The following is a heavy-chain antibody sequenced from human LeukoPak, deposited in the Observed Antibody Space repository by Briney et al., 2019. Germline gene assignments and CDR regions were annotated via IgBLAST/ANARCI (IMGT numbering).Heavy chain of an antibody. D-gene: IGHD4-23*01. CDR1: GFTVSSNY. CDR3: ARGRPHGNDY. Sequence: GGSLRLSCAASGFTVSSNYMSWVRQAPGKGLVWVSRTASDGSSTTYADSVKGRFSISRDNAKNTLYLQMNSLRVEDTAVYYCARGRPHGNDYWGQGTLVTVSS. CDR2: TASDGSST. J-gene: IGHJ4*02. V-gene: IGHV3-74*01.